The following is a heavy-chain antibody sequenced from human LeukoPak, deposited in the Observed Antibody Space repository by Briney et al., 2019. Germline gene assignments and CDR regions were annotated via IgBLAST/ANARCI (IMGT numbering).Heavy chain of an antibody. D-gene: IGHD5-24*01. J-gene: IGHJ4*02. Sequence: GGSLRLSCAASGFTFNIYSMNWVRQAPGKGLEWVSSIISSSTYIYYADSVKGRFTISRDNAKNSLYLQMNSLRAEDTAVYYCAARDGYNLLFGYRGQGTLVTVSS. V-gene: IGHV3-21*01. CDR3: AARDGYNLLFGY. CDR1: GFTFNIYS. CDR2: IISSSTYI.